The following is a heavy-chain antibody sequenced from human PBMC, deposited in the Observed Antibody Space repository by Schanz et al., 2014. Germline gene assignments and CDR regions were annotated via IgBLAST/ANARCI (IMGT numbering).Heavy chain of an antibody. D-gene: IGHD6-13*01. CDR3: ARLDSSSWYPRY. V-gene: IGHV3-20*04. Sequence: DVQLVESGGGLAQPGGSLRLSCAASGFTFSSYAMSWVRQAPGKGLEWVSGINWNGGSTGYADSVKGRFTTSRDNGKKSMYLQMNSLRAEDTAVYYCARLDSSSWYPRYWGQGTLVTVSS. J-gene: IGHJ4*02. CDR2: INWNGGST. CDR1: GFTFSSYA.